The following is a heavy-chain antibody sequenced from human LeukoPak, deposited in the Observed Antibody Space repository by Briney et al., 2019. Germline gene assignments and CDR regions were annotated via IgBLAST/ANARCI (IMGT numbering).Heavy chain of an antibody. V-gene: IGHV4-38-2*02. CDR2: IYSSGSP. CDR3: VRVGLRYVLDY. CDR1: GYSISSGYH. Sequence: SETLSLTCTVSGYSISSGYHWGCIRQPPGKGLEWIGSIYSSGSPSYNPSLKSRVTISVDTSKNQFSLRLTSVTAADTAVYYCVRVGLRYVLDYWGQGTLVTVSS. D-gene: IGHD3-10*01. J-gene: IGHJ4*02.